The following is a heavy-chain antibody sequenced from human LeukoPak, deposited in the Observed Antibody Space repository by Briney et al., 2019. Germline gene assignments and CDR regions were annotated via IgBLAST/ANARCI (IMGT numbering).Heavy chain of an antibody. V-gene: IGHV3-13*01. J-gene: IGHJ4*02. CDR2: IGTAGAGDT. D-gene: IGHD2-21*02. CDR1: GFTFSSYD. Sequence: GGSLRLSCAASGFTFSSYDMHWVRQTSEKGLEWVSAIGTAGAGDTYYRDSVKGRFTISRENAKNSLYLQMNSLESGDTAVYHCLARGDSYAHFDYWGQGILVTVSS. CDR3: LARGDSYAHFDY.